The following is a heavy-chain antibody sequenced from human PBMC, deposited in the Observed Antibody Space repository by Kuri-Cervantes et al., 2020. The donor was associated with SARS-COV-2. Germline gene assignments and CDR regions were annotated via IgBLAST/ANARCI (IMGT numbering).Heavy chain of an antibody. CDR3: ARIIPYYYGLDV. CDR1: GYTFTSYA. Sequence: ASVKVSCKASGYTFTSYAMHWVRQAPGQRLEWMGWINAGNGNTKYSQKFQGRVTITRDTSASTAYMELSSLRSEDTAVYYCARIIPYYYGLDVWGQGTTVTVSS. CDR2: INAGNGNT. D-gene: IGHD3-9*01. J-gene: IGHJ6*02. V-gene: IGHV1-3*01.